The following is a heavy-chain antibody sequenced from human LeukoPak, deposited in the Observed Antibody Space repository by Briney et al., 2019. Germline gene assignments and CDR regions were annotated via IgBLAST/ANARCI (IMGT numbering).Heavy chain of an antibody. D-gene: IGHD4-17*01. CDR3: ARKTTPPDY. CDR1: GGSITSSSYN. CDR2: VYYSGST. V-gene: IGHV4-39*07. J-gene: IGHJ4*02. Sequence: SETLSLTCTVSGGSITSSSYNWGWIRQPPGEGLEWIGIVYYSGSTYYNPSLKSRVTISVDTSKNQFSLKLSSVTAADTAVYYCARKTTPPDYWGQGTLVTVSS.